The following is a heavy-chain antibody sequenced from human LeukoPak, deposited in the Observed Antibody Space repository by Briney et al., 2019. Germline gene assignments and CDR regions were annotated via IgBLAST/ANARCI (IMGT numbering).Heavy chain of an antibody. CDR3: ARDRTGQAAAGTLDY. CDR2: ISYDGSNK. CDR1: GFTFSSYA. J-gene: IGHJ4*02. V-gene: IGHV3-30-3*01. D-gene: IGHD6-13*01. Sequence: PGGSLRLSCAASGFTFSSYAMHWVRQAPGKGLEWVAVISYDGSNKYYADSVKGRFTISRDNSKNTLYLQMNSLRAEDTAVYYCARDRTGQAAAGTLDYWGQGTLVTVSS.